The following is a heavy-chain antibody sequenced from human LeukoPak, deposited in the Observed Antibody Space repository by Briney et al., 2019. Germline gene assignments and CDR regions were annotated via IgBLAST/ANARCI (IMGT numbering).Heavy chain of an antibody. V-gene: IGHV3-23*01. CDR1: GLTFASYA. Sequence: GGSLRLACAASGLTFASYAMSWDRHAPGKGLEWVSAISGSGGSTDYADSVKGRFTISRDNSKNTLYLQMNSLRAEDTAVYYCAKDRAYYDSSGYYVGDYWGQGTLVTVSS. D-gene: IGHD3-22*01. CDR3: AKDRAYYDSSGYYVGDY. J-gene: IGHJ4*02. CDR2: ISGSGGST.